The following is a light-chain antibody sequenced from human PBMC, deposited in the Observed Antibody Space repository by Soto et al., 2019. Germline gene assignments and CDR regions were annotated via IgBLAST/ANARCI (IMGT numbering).Light chain of an antibody. V-gene: IGLV2-11*01. J-gene: IGLJ2*01. CDR2: DVT. CDR1: SSDVGGYNY. CDR3: CSYAGSSHVV. Sequence: QSALTQPRSVSGSPGQSVTISCTGTSSDVGGYNYVSWYQQHPGKGTKLMLYDVTKRPSGVPDRFSGSKSVNTASLTISGLQAEDEADYYCCSYAGSSHVVFGGGTQLTVL.